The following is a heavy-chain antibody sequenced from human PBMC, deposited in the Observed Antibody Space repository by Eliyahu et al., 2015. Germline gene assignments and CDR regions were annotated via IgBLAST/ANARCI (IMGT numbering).Heavy chain of an antibody. D-gene: IGHD2-2*01. CDR3: AKAVSSPSPWYPHYFDS. Sequence: EVQLLESGGGLVQPGGSLXLXCAAXGFAFXXYDLTWVRQAGGKGLEWVSSIGSGGNIXYYAASVRGRFSTSRDDSKNIVYLQIDSLRAEDTAMYYCAKAVSSPSPWYPHYFDSWGQGTLVTVSS. CDR1: GFAFXXYD. CDR2: IGSGGNIX. V-gene: IGHV3-23*01. J-gene: IGHJ4*02.